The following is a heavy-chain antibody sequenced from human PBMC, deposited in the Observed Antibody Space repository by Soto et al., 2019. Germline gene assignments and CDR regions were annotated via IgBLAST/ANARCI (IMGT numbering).Heavy chain of an antibody. CDR3: AREPNRWLVTERMYYFDY. CDR1: GYTFTSYG. D-gene: IGHD6-19*01. CDR2: ISAYNGNT. V-gene: IGHV1-18*01. Sequence: ASVKVSCKASGYTFTSYGISWVRQAPGQGLEWMGWISAYNGNTNYAQKLQGRVTMTTDTSTSTAYMELRSLRSDDTAVYYCAREPNRWLVTERMYYFDYWGQGTLVTVSS. J-gene: IGHJ4*02.